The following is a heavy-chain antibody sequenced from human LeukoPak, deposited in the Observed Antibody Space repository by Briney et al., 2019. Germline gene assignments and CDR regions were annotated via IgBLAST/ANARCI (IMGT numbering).Heavy chain of an antibody. CDR2: IFYSGST. J-gene: IGHJ6*03. D-gene: IGHD2-2*01. V-gene: IGHV4-59*08. CDR1: GGSISSYY. Sequence: PSETLSLTCTVSGGSISSYYWSWIRQPPGQGLEWIGYIFYSGSTNFNPSLKSRVTISVDTSKNQFSLKLSSVTAADTAVYYCARVSYEGGYCSSTSCQKNYYYMDVWGKGTTVTISS. CDR3: ARVSYEGGYCSSTSCQKNYYYMDV.